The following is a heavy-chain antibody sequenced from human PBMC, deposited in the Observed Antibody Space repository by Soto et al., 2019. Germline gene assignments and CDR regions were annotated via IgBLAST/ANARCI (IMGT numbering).Heavy chain of an antibody. J-gene: IGHJ5*02. D-gene: IGHD1-20*01. CDR1: GYTFTSYG. V-gene: IGHV1-18*01. CDR3: ARDLVGGITGTTDP. Sequence: ASVKVSCKASGYTFTSYGISWVRQAPGQGLEWMGWISAYNVNTKYSQKFQGRVTITRDTSASTAYMELSSLRSEDTAVYYCARDLVGGITGTTDPWGQGTLVTVSS. CDR2: ISAYNVNT.